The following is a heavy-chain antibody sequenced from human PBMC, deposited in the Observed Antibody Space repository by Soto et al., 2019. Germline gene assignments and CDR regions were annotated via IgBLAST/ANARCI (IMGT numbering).Heavy chain of an antibody. CDR2: IYYSGST. CDR1: GGSISSGGYY. V-gene: IGHV4-31*03. J-gene: IGHJ6*02. CDR3: ARGVPYYYGMDV. Sequence: SETLSLTCTVSGGSISSGGYYWSWIRQHPGKGLEWIGYIYYSGSTYYNPSLKSRVTISVDTSKNQFPLKLSSVTAADTAVYYCARGVPYYYGMDVWGQGTTVTVSS.